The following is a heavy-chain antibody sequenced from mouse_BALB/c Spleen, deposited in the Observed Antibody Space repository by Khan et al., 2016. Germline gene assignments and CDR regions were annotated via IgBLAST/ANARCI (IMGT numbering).Heavy chain of an antibody. CDR2: INTYSGES. Sequence: QIQLVQSGPELKKPGKTVKISCKASGYTFTNYGMNWVKQAPGKGLKWMGWINTYSGESTYADDFKGRFAFSLETYANTAYLQINNLKNEDPATSFCASYLYYSRSSRYFAVWGAGTTVTVSS. CDR3: ASYLYYSRSSRYFAV. D-gene: IGHD1-1*01. J-gene: IGHJ1*01. CDR1: GYTFTNYG. V-gene: IGHV9-3-1*01.